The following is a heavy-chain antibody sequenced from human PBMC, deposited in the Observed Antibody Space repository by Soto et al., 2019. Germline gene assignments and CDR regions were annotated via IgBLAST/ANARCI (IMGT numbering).Heavy chain of an antibody. CDR3: AKDNGSGCYWLRVGDASDI. J-gene: IGHJ3*02. Sequence: QVQLVESGGGVVQPGRSLRLSCAASGFTFSSYGMHWVRQAPGKGLEWVAVISYDGSNKYYADSVKGRLTISRQNSKKTLYLQVNSSRGEDTAVNDCAKDNGSGCYWLRVGDASDIWGQGTMVTVSS. CDR2: ISYDGSNK. D-gene: IGHD6-19*01. V-gene: IGHV3-30*18. CDR1: GFTFSSYG.